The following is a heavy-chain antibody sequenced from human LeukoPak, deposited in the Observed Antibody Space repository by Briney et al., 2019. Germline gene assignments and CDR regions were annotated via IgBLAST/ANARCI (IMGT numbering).Heavy chain of an antibody. V-gene: IGHV1-2*02. CDR2: INPNSGGT. CDR3: ARDLSLLWFGELFDY. J-gene: IGHJ4*02. CDR1: GYTFTGYY. D-gene: IGHD3-10*01. Sequence: GASVKVSCKASGYTFTGYYMHWVRQAPGQGLEWMGWINPNSGGTNYAQKFQGRVTMTRDTFISTAYMELSRLRSDDTAVYYCARDLSLLWFGELFDYWGQGTLVTVSS.